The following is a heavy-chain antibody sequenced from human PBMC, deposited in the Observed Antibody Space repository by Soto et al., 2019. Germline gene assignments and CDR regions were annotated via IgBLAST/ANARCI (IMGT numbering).Heavy chain of an antibody. CDR1: GFTFSSYA. CDR2: ISSDGVNK. V-gene: IGHV3-30*09. Sequence: QVQLVESGGGVVQPGGSLTLSCKASGFTFSSYAIHWVRQAPGKGLGWVSVISSDGVNKHSAESVRGRFVISRDNSKNTVHLEMNRLRLEDTAVYFCARRLTTTVSALGYWGQGSLVNVSS. CDR3: ARRLTTTVSALGY. J-gene: IGHJ4*02. D-gene: IGHD4-17*01.